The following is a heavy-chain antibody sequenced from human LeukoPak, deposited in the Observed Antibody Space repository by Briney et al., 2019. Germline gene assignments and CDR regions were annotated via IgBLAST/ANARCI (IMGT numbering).Heavy chain of an antibody. D-gene: IGHD1-1*01. Sequence: ASVKVSCKASGYTFTSYDINWVPQATGQGLEWMGVISPNGASTTYAQKLQGRVTVTRDTSTSTVYMELSSLRSEVTAMYYCARDPRNRNDGFYYYMDVWGKGTTVTVSS. V-gene: IGHV1-46*03. CDR1: GYTFTSYD. CDR3: ARDPRNRNDGFYYYMDV. J-gene: IGHJ6*03. CDR2: ISPNGAST.